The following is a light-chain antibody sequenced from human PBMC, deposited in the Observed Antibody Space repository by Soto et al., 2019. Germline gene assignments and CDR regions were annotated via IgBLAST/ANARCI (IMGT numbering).Light chain of an antibody. V-gene: IGLV2-14*01. CDR1: SSDVGGYNY. Sequence: ALTQPASVSGSPGQSITISCTGTSSDVGGYNYVSWYQKYPDKAPKLMIYEVSNRPSGVSDRFSGSKSGNTASLTISGLQAEDEGDYFCSSFTRTTTLVFGGGTQLTVL. J-gene: IGLJ2*01. CDR3: SSFTRTTTLV. CDR2: EVS.